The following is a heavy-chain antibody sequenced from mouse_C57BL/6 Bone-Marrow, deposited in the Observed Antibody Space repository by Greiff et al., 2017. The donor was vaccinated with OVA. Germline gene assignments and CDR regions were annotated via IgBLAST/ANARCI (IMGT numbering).Heavy chain of an antibody. CDR1: GYTFTSYT. CDR2: INPSSGYT. D-gene: IGHD1-1*01. J-gene: IGHJ4*01. CDR3: ARRRDYGSSYDAMDY. Sequence: QVQLQQSGAELARPGASVKMSCKASGYTFTSYTMHWVHQRPGQGLEWIGYINPSSGYTKYNQTFKGKVTLSADKSYSTDYMQRSSLKSEDSAIYYCARRRDYGSSYDAMDYWGQGTSVTVSS. V-gene: IGHV1-4*01.